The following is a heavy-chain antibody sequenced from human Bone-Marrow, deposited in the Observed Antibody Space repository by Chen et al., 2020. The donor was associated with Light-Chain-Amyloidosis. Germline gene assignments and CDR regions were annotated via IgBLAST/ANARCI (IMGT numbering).Heavy chain of an antibody. Sequence: EVQLVESGGGSTQPGGSLRLSCAASGFTFNDYWLHWVRQVPGKGLVWVARINSYGGSITYSDSVKGRFTISRDNAKNTVYLQMNSLRAEDTAVYYCARERLSVREGNAGDFYYYNYMDVWGKGTTVTVSS. CDR3: ARERLSVREGNAGDFYYYNYMDV. CDR2: INSYGGSI. D-gene: IGHD3-10*01. V-gene: IGHV3-74*01. CDR1: GFTFNDYW. J-gene: IGHJ6*03.